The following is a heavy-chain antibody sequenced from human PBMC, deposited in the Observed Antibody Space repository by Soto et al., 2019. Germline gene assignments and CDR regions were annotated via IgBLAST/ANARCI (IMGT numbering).Heavy chain of an antibody. V-gene: IGHV3-13*01. CDR2: IGTAGDT. CDR3: ARGRRDSGGSFDS. D-gene: IGHD2-15*01. J-gene: IGHJ4*02. Sequence: GGSLRLSCAASGFTFSSYDMHWVRQATGKGLEWVSTIGTAGDTYYPGSVKGRFTISRENAKNSLYLQMNNLRAGDTAVYYCARGRRDSGGSFDSWGQGTLVTVSS. CDR1: GFTFSSYD.